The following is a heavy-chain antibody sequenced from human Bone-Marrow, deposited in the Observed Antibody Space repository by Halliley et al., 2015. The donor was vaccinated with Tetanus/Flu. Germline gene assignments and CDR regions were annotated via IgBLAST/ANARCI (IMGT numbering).Heavy chain of an antibody. Sequence: TLSLTCTVSGGSINDDYWSWIRQPPGQGLEWVGYIYYRGSTKYNPSLKSRVTISVDTSNNEFSLKLSSVTVADTAVYYCARVDWSSTSCYYQMDAWGLGTKVFVSS. CDR1: GGSINDDY. J-gene: IGHJ6*02. D-gene: IGHD2-2*01. CDR2: IYYRGST. V-gene: IGHV4-59*12. CDR3: ARVDWSSTSCYYQMDA.